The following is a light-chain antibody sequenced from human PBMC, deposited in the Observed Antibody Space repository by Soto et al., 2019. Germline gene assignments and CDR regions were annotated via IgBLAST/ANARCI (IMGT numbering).Light chain of an antibody. Sequence: DIQMTQSPSTLSASVGDRVTITCRASQTISAWLAWYQQKPGKAPNLLIYKASSLKSGVPSRFSGSGSGTEFTLTISSLQPDDFATYYCQQYFSYPETFGPGTKVEIK. V-gene: IGKV1-5*03. J-gene: IGKJ1*01. CDR2: KAS. CDR1: QTISAW. CDR3: QQYFSYPET.